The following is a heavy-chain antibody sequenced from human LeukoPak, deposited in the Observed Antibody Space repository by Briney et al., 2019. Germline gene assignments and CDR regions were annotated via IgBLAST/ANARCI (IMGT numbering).Heavy chain of an antibody. CDR1: GGSISSYY. V-gene: IGHV4-59*08. CDR2: IYYSGST. J-gene: IGHJ6*02. CDR3: ARAVAARGYYYYGMDV. D-gene: IGHD5-12*01. Sequence: SETLSLTCTVSGGSISSYYWSWIRQPPGKGLEWIGYIYYSGSTNYNPSLKSRVTISVDTSKYQFSLKLSSVTAADTAVYYCARAVAARGYYYYGMDVWGQGTTVTVSS.